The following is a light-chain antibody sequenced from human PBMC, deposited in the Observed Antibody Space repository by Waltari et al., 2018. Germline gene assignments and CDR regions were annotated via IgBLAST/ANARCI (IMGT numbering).Light chain of an antibody. Sequence: SSALTQPPSVSVAPGTTARLTCGGDNLGSYSVHLYQQKPGQAPVLVIFYDSDRPSGIPERFSGSNSGNTATLTISSVEAGDEAKYYCHVWHPDMDPGVFGPGTEVSV. CDR2: YDS. CDR1: NLGSYS. V-gene: IGLV3-21*04. J-gene: IGLJ1*01. CDR3: HVWHPDMDPGV.